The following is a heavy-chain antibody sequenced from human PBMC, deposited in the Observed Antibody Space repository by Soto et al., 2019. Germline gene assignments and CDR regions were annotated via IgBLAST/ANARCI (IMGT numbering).Heavy chain of an antibody. J-gene: IGHJ4*02. CDR3: ARGAFGEVSFDY. CDR1: GYTFTSYG. D-gene: IGHD3-10*01. CDR2: IRTSNTNT. V-gene: IGHV1-18*01. Sequence: ASVKVSCKASGYTFTSYGISWVRQAPGQGLEWMGWIRTSNTNTNYARNLQGRVTMTTEKSTSTAYMELRSLRSDDTAVYYCARGAFGEVSFDYWGQGTQVTVPS.